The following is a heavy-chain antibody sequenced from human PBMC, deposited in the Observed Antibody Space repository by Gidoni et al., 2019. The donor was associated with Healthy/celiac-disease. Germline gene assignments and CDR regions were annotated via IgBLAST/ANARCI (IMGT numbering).Heavy chain of an antibody. Sequence: QVQLVQSGAEVKTPGASVKVSCKASGYTFTSYGISWVRQAPGQGLEWMGWISAYNGNTNYAQKLQGRVTMTTDTSTSTAYMELRSLRSDDTAVYYCARARNVLRFLEWLLYFDYWGQGTLVTVSS. CDR3: ARARNVLRFLEWLLYFDY. D-gene: IGHD3-3*01. V-gene: IGHV1-18*01. CDR2: ISAYNGNT. J-gene: IGHJ4*02. CDR1: GYTFTSYG.